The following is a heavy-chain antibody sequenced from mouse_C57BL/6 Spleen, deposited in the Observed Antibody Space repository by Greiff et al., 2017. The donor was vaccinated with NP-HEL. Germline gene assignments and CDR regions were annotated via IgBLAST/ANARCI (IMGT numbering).Heavy chain of an antibody. J-gene: IGHJ3*01. Sequence: QVQLQQSDAELVKPGASVKISCKVSGYTFTDHTIHWMKQRPEQGLEWIGYIYPRDGSTKYNEKFKGKATLTVDTSSSTAYMELHSLTSEDSAVYFCARYHYYGSSYEAYWGQGTLVTVSA. V-gene: IGHV1-78*01. D-gene: IGHD1-1*01. CDR3: ARYHYYGSSYEAY. CDR1: GYTFTDHT. CDR2: IYPRDGST.